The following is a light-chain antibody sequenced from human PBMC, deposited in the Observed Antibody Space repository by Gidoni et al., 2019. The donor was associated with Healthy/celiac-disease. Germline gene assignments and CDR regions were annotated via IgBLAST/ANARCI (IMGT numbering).Light chain of an antibody. CDR3: QQSYSTPRT. J-gene: IGKJ2*01. V-gene: IGKV1-39*01. Sequence: DIQMTQSPSSLSASVGDRVTITCRASQSISSYLNWYQQKPGKAPKLLIYAASSLQSGVPSRFSGSGSGTDFTLTFSSLQPEDFATYYCQQSYSTPRTFGQXSKLEIK. CDR2: AAS. CDR1: QSISSY.